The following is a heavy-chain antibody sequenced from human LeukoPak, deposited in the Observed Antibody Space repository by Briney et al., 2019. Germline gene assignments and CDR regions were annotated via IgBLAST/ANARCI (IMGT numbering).Heavy chain of an antibody. D-gene: IGHD3-10*01. J-gene: IGHJ5*02. Sequence: PSETLPLTCTVSGGSITSAGYYWHWIRQLPGKGLEWIGYIYYSGSTYYNPSLKSQVTISVDTSKNQFSLKLSSVTAADTAVYYCARDQGSGMRWFDPWGQGTLVTVSS. CDR3: ARDQGSGMRWFDP. CDR2: IYYSGST. V-gene: IGHV4-31*01. CDR1: GGSITSAGYY.